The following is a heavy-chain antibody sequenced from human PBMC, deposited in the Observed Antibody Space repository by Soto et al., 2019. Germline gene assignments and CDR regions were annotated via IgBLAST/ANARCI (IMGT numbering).Heavy chain of an antibody. J-gene: IGHJ4*02. CDR3: ARVMRYYDILTGYYSQTYSFDY. D-gene: IGHD3-9*01. CDR1: GFTFSDYY. CDR2: ISSSGSTI. Sequence: GGSLRLSCAASGFTFSDYYMSWIRQAPGKGLEWVSYISSSGSTIYYADSVKGRFTISRDNAKNSLYLQMNSLRAEDTAVYYCARVMRYYDILTGYYSQTYSFDYWGQGTLVTVSS. V-gene: IGHV3-11*01.